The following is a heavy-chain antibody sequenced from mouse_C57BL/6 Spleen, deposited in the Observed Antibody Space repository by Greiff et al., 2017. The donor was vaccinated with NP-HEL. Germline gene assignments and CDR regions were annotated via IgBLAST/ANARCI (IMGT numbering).Heavy chain of an antibody. CDR3: ARSYGSSWFAY. V-gene: IGHV7-3*01. CDR2: IRNKANGYTT. Sequence: EVNVVESGGGLVQPGGSLSLSCAASGFTFTDYYMSWVRQPPGKALEWLGFIRNKANGYTTEYSASGKGRFTISRDNSQSILYLQMNALRAEDSATYYCARSYGSSWFAYWGQGTLVTVSA. D-gene: IGHD1-1*01. CDR1: GFTFTDYY. J-gene: IGHJ3*01.